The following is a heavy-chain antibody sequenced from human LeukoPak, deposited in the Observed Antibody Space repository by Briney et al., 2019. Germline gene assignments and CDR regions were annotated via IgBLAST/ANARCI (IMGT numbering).Heavy chain of an antibody. CDR3: AKDPVPGYCSGGSCYSGSYYYYMDV. D-gene: IGHD2-15*01. V-gene: IGHV3-30*02. J-gene: IGHJ6*03. CDR2: IRYDGSNK. Sequence: GGSLRLSCAASGFTFSRYAMHWVRQAPGKGLGWVAFIRYDGSNKYYADSVKGRFTISRDNSKNTLYLQMNSLRAEDTAVYYCAKDPVPGYCSGGSCYSGSYYYYMDVWGKGTTVTVSS. CDR1: GFTFSRYA.